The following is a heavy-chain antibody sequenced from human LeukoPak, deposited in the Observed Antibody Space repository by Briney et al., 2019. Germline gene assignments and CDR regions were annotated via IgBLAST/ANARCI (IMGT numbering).Heavy chain of an antibody. D-gene: IGHD3-22*01. CDR3: AKRVLDYYDRSGSPLGMDV. CDR1: GFTFSSYG. J-gene: IGHJ6*02. Sequence: PGRSLRLSCAATGFTFSSYGMHWVRQAPGKGLEGVAVISYDGSNKYYADSVKGRFTISRDNSKNTLYLQMNSLRAEDTAVYYCAKRVLDYYDRSGSPLGMDVWGQGTTVTVSS. CDR2: ISYDGSNK. V-gene: IGHV3-30*18.